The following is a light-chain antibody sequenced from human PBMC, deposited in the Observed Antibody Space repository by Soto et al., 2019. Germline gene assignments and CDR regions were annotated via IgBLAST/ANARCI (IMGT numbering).Light chain of an antibody. J-gene: IGKJ1*01. CDR2: GVS. Sequence: EIVLTQSPGTLSLSPGDTATLSCRASQSVSNTYLAWYQQKPGQAPRLLIYGVSSRATGFPDRFSGSGSGTDFTLTISRLETEDFAVYYCQLYDSSSWTFGQGTKVNIK. CDR3: QLYDSSSWT. V-gene: IGKV3-20*01. CDR1: QSVSNTY.